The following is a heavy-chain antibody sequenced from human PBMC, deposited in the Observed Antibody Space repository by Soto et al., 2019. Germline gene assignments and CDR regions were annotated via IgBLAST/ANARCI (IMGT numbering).Heavy chain of an antibody. V-gene: IGHV4-4*02. D-gene: IGHD6-19*01. CDR1: GGSISSSNW. CDR3: ARDPRDSSGWYYYYYGMDV. Sequence: SETLSLTCAVSGGSISSSNWWSWVRQPPGKGLEWIGEIYHSGSTNYNPSLKSRDTISVVKSKNQFSLKLSSVTAADTAVYYSARDPRDSSGWYYYYYGMDVWGQGTTVTVSS. CDR2: IYHSGST. J-gene: IGHJ6*02.